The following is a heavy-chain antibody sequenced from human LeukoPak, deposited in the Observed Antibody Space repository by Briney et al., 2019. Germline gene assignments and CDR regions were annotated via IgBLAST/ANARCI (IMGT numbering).Heavy chain of an antibody. Sequence: ASVKVSCKTSGYTFTSYGVSWVRQAPGQGLEWMGWINAGNGNTKYSQKFQGRVTITRDTSASTAYMELSSLRSEDTAVYYCARGGDYCSGGSCYQYYFDYWGQGTLVTVSS. V-gene: IGHV1-3*01. CDR3: ARGGDYCSGGSCYQYYFDY. D-gene: IGHD2-15*01. CDR2: INAGNGNT. CDR1: GYTFTSYG. J-gene: IGHJ4*02.